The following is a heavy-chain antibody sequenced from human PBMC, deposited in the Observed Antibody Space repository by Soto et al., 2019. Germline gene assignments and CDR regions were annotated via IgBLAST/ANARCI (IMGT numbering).Heavy chain of an antibody. D-gene: IGHD3-10*01. Sequence: ASVKVSCKASGYKFTTYFIHWVRQAPGQGLEWMGMIHPSGYTGYAQKFRGRVTMTIDTSTTTAYMELRSLRYEDTAVYYCARRGTVVFPQDWFDPWGQGTLVTVSS. CDR1: GYKFTTYF. J-gene: IGHJ5*02. CDR3: ARRGTVVFPQDWFDP. CDR2: IHPSGYT. V-gene: IGHV1-46*01.